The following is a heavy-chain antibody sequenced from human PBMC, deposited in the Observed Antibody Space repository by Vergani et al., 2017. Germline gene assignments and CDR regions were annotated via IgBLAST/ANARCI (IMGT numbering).Heavy chain of an antibody. V-gene: IGHV3-23*04. CDR3: TTAWGLYYLHGEYFQY. D-gene: IGHD3-10*01. CDR1: GFTFDTYT. Sequence: EVQLVESGGGLVQPGGSRRLSCAGAGFTFDTYTMAYVRQAPGKGLEWVATISSGGGDIFYADSVKGRFTISRDNSNNTLFLQMNSLKDEDTAVYYCTTAWGLYYLHGEYFQYWGRGTLVSVSS. CDR2: ISSGGGDI. J-gene: IGHJ1*01.